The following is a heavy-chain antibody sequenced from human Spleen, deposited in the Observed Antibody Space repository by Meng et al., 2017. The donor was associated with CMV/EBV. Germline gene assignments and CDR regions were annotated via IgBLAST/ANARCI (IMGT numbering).Heavy chain of an antibody. V-gene: IGHV4-39*01. CDR3: ARLGMEGASFDY. Sequence: CTVSGGSIRSSSYYWGWIRQPPGKGLEWIGSIYYRGSTYYNPSLKSRVTISVDTSKNQFSLKLSSVTAADTAVYYCARLGMEGASFDYWGQGTLVTVSS. CDR2: IYYRGST. CDR1: GGSIRSSSYY. D-gene: IGHD3-16*01. J-gene: IGHJ4*02.